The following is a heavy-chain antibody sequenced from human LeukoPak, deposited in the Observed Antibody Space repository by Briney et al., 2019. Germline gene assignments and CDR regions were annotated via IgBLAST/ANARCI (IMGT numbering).Heavy chain of an antibody. Sequence: SVKVSCKASGGTFSSYAISWVRQAPGQGLEWMGGIIPIFGTANYAQKFQGRVTITADESTSTAYMELSSLRSEDTAVYYCASPSMARGVDYYYYGMDVWGKGTTVTVSS. V-gene: IGHV1-69*13. D-gene: IGHD3-10*01. CDR2: IIPIFGTA. CDR1: GGTFSSYA. CDR3: ASPSMARGVDYYYYGMDV. J-gene: IGHJ6*04.